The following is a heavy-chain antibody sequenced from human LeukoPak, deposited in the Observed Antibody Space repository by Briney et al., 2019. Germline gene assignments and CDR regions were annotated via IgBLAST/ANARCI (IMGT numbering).Heavy chain of an antibody. CDR3: ARHARIAAAGHLDY. V-gene: IGHV4-34*01. D-gene: IGHD6-13*01. Sequence: NPSETLSLTCAVYGGSFSGYYWSWIRQPPGKGLEWIGEINHSGSTNYNPSLKSRVTISVDTSKNQFSLKLSSVTAADTAVYYCARHARIAAAGHLDYWGQGTLVTVSS. CDR2: INHSGST. CDR1: GGSFSGYY. J-gene: IGHJ4*02.